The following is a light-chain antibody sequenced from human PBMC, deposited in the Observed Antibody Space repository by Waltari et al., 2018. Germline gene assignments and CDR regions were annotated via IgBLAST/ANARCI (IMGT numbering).Light chain of an antibody. Sequence: DIQMTQSPSSLSASLGDRVTITCRASQTISTNLNWYQTRPGKVPKLLIYAATFLQSGVPSRFSGSGSGTDFTLTIRSLQPEDFVFYFCQQSYSAPPSFGGGTKVDVK. CDR1: QTISTN. V-gene: IGKV1-39*01. J-gene: IGKJ4*01. CDR2: AAT. CDR3: QQSYSAPPS.